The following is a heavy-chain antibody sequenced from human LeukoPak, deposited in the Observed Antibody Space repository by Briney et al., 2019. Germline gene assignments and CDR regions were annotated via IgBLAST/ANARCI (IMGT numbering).Heavy chain of an antibody. J-gene: IGHJ4*02. CDR2: ISYDGSNK. V-gene: IGHV3-30*09. Sequence: GGSLRLSCAASGFTFSSYAMHWVRQAPGKGLEWVAVISYDGSNKYYADSVKGRFAISRDNSKNTLYLQMNSLRAEDTAVYYCARDISAAFDYWGQGTLVTVSS. CDR3: ARDISAAFDY. CDR1: GFTFSSYA. D-gene: IGHD1-14*01.